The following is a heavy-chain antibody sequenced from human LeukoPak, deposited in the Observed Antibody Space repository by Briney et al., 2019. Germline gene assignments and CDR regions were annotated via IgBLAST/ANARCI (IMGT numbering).Heavy chain of an antibody. CDR1: GFIFTDYW. J-gene: IGHJ6*02. V-gene: IGHV3-7*03. D-gene: IGHD3-3*01. CDR2: VKGDGSAT. Sequence: GGSLRLSCAASGFIFTDYWMNWVRQAPGRGLEWLASVKGDGSATSYVDSVKGRFTISRDNAKNSLYLQMNSLRAEDTAVYYCAGTYYDFWSGYGMDVWGQGTTVTVSS. CDR3: AGTYYDFWSGYGMDV.